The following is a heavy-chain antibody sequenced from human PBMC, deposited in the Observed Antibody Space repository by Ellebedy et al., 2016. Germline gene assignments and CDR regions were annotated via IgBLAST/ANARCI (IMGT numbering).Heavy chain of an antibody. J-gene: IGHJ4*02. Sequence: ASVKVSXXASGYTFTGYYMHWVRQAPGQGLEWMGWINPNSGGTNYAQKFQGRVTMTRDTSISTAYMELSRLRSDDTAVYYCAREKRGGGTPLDYWGQGTLVTVSS. CDR1: GYTFTGYY. V-gene: IGHV1-2*02. D-gene: IGHD1-14*01. CDR2: INPNSGGT. CDR3: AREKRGGGTPLDY.